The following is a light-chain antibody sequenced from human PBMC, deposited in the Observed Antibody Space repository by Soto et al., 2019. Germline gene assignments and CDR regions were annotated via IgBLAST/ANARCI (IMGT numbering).Light chain of an antibody. Sequence: EIVLTQSPATLSLSPGERATLSCRASQSVSSYLAWYQQKPGQAPRLLIYDASNRATGIPARFSGSGSGTDFTLTISSLEPEDFAVYYCQQRSNWFSCTFGPGTKVDIK. V-gene: IGKV3-11*01. CDR3: QQRSNWFSCT. CDR2: DAS. J-gene: IGKJ3*01. CDR1: QSVSSY.